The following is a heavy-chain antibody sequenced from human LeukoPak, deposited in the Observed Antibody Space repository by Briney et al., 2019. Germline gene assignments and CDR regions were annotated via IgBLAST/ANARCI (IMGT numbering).Heavy chain of an antibody. V-gene: IGHV4-59*01. CDR1: GGSFSGYY. Sequence: SETLSLTCAVYGGSFSGYYWSWIRQPPGKGLEWIGYIYYSGSTNYNPSLKSRVTISVDTSKNQFSLKLSSVTAADTAVYYCASGYGYFQHWGQGTLVTVSS. CDR3: ASGYGYFQH. CDR2: IYYSGST. J-gene: IGHJ1*01. D-gene: IGHD3-22*01.